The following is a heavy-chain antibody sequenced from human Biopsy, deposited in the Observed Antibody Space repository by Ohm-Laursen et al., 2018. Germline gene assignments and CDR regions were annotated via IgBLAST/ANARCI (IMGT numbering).Heavy chain of an antibody. CDR2: FDPEDDRR. Sequence: GASVKVSCKVSGSRLTEVSMHWVRQAPGKGLEWMGGFDPEDDRRLDAQKFQGRLTMSADTSTDTAYMELVSLRSEDTAIYYCASLNYYDSSAPIDTIYFFEYWGQGTLVIVSS. CDR1: GSRLTEVS. V-gene: IGHV1-24*01. CDR3: ASLNYYDSSAPIDTIYFFEY. J-gene: IGHJ4*02. D-gene: IGHD3-22*01.